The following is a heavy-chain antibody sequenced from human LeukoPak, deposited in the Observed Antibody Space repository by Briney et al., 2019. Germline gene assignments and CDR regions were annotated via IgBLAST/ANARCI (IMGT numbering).Heavy chain of an antibody. CDR2: IYSGGST. CDR1: GFTVSSNY. CDR3: ARDLRCSSTSCFHGMDV. V-gene: IGHV3-53*01. Sequence: GGSLRLSCAASGFTVSSNYMSWVRQAPGKGLEWVSVIYSGGSTYYADSVKGRFTISRDNSKNTLYLQMNSLRAEDTAVYYCARDLRCSSTSCFHGMDVWGQGTTVTVSS. J-gene: IGHJ6*02. D-gene: IGHD2-2*01.